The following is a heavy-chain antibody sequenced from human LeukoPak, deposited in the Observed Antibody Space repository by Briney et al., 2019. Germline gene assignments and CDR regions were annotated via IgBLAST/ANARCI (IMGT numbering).Heavy chain of an antibody. D-gene: IGHD5-18*01. CDR1: GFSFSSFG. J-gene: IGHJ4*02. V-gene: IGHV3-30*02. CDR3: AKDPSYGLEIPGY. CDR2: IGFDGNKK. Sequence: PGGSLRLSCAAPGFSFSSFGMHWVRQAPGQGLEWIAFIGFDGNKKYYANSLKGRFAISRGNSMNTLYLQMNSLTTDDTAVYFCAKDPSYGLEIPGYWGQGTLVTVSS.